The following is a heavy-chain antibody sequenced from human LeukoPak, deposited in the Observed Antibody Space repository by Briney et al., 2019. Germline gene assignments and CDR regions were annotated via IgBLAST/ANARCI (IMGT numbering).Heavy chain of an antibody. J-gene: IGHJ4*02. CDR3: ARRIREAPTDH. CDR1: GYTFTTYD. D-gene: IGHD3-10*01. Sequence: ASVKVSCKASGYTFTTYDLNWVRQATGQGLEWMGWMNPNSGNTGYAQKFQGRVTMTRNTSISTAYMELNNLTSEDTAVYYCARRIREAPTDHWGQGTLVTVSS. CDR2: MNPNSGNT. V-gene: IGHV1-8*01.